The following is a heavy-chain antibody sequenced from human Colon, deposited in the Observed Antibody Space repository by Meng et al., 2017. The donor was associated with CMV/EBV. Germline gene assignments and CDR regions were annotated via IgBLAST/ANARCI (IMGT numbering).Heavy chain of an antibody. CDR1: GFTFSTYW. CDR2: INRDGTYS. Sequence: GESLKISCVASGFTFSTYWMHWVRQGPGKGLVWVSRINRDGTYSSLADSVKGRFTVSRDNAKNTMYLQMNSLRAEDTAVYYCVRDQRFLDHLADSRGQGTLVTVSS. V-gene: IGHV3-74*01. D-gene: IGHD3-3*01. CDR3: VRDQRFLDHLADS. J-gene: IGHJ4*02.